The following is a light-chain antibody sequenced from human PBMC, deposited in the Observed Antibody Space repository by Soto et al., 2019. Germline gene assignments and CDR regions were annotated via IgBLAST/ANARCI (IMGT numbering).Light chain of an antibody. J-gene: IGLJ1*01. CDR2: EGI. Sequence: QSDLAQPASVSSSPGQSITISCIGTSSNIGGYNVVSLYQQHPGKAPKVIVYEGIKRPSGVSDRFSGSTSGSTASLTISGLQAEDEAEYYCCSYVGATTYVFGSGTKVTVL. CDR1: SSNIGGYNV. V-gene: IGLV2-23*01. CDR3: CSYVGATTYV.